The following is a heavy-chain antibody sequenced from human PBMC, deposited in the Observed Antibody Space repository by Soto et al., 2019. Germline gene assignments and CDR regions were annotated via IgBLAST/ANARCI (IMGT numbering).Heavy chain of an antibody. CDR2: INPNSGGT. J-gene: IGHJ6*02. V-gene: IGHV1-2*04. Sequence: QVQLVQSGAEVKKPGASVKVSCKASGYTFTGYYMHWVRQAPGQGLEWMGWINPNSGGTNYAQKFQGWVTMTRDTSISTAYMELSRLRSDDTAVYYCARGRRCSSSVRNYGMDVWGQGTTVTVSS. CDR1: GYTFTGYY. CDR3: ARGRRCSSSVRNYGMDV. D-gene: IGHD6-13*01.